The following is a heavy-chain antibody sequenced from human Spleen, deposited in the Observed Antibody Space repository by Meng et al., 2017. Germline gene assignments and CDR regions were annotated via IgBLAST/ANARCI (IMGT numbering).Heavy chain of an antibody. J-gene: IGHJ3*02. V-gene: IGHV3-30*04. Sequence: GGSLRLSCAASGFTFSSYAMHWVRQAPGKGLEWVAVISYDGSNKYYADSVKGRFTISRDNSKNTLYLQMNSLRAEDTAVYYCARGGRGSDDAFDIWGRGTLVTVSS. CDR2: ISYDGSNK. D-gene: IGHD5-12*01. CDR3: ARGGRGSDDAFDI. CDR1: GFTFSSYA.